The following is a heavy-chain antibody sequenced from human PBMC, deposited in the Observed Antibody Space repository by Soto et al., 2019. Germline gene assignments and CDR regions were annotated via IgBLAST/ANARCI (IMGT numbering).Heavy chain of an antibody. V-gene: IGHV4-4*01. J-gene: IGHJ5*02. CDR3: ARAIVIAGGNNYFDP. D-gene: IGHD2-21*01. Sequence: XGSLSLTCGVCGGSGASRHWWGWFSQSPGRGLEWIGNVYHTGDTNFNPSLQSRVTFSVDKSNNQFSLRLTSVTAADTAVYFCARAIVIAGGNNYFDPWGPRTLVTVSS. CDR2: VYHTGDT. CDR1: GGSGASRHW.